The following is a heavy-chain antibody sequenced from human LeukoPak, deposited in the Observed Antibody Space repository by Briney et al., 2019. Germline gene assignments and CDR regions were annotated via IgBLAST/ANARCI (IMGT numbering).Heavy chain of an antibody. CDR3: ANGLEHSSNSAFDH. D-gene: IGHD6-6*01. Sequence: PGGSLRLSCAASGFTFTSYAMGWVRQAPGKGLEGISHITSSGGSTYYADSVKGRFTISRDISKNTLYLQMNSLRAEDTAVYHCANGLEHSSNSAFDHWGQGTLVTVSS. J-gene: IGHJ4*02. CDR1: GFTFTSYA. CDR2: ITSSGGST. V-gene: IGHV3-23*01.